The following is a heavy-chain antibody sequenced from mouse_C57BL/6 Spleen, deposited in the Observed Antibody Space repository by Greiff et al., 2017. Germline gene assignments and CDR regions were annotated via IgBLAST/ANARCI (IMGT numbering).Heavy chain of an antibody. CDR2: IHPNSGST. CDR1: GYTFASYW. V-gene: IGHV1-64*01. Sequence: VQRVESGAELVKPGASVKLSCKASGYTFASYWMHWVKQRPGQGLEWIGMIHPNSGSTNYNEKFKSKATLTVDKSSSTAYMQLSSLTSEDSAVYYCARAGYDYDGYYFDYWGQGTTLTVSS. J-gene: IGHJ2*01. CDR3: ARAGYDYDGYYFDY. D-gene: IGHD2-4*01.